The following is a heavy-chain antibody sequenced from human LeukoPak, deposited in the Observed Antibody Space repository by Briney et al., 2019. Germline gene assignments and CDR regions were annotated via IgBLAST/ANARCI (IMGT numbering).Heavy chain of an antibody. CDR1: AGSISSSSYY. Sequence: SETLSLTCTVSAGSISSSSYYWGWIRQPPGRGLEWIGSIYDSGSTYYNPSLKSRVTIAVDTSKSHYSLKLSSVTAADTAVYYCARVPSGTARTCYFDYWGQGTLVTVSS. V-gene: IGHV4-39*02. CDR3: ARVPSGTARTCYFDY. J-gene: IGHJ4*02. D-gene: IGHD6-6*01. CDR2: IYDSGST.